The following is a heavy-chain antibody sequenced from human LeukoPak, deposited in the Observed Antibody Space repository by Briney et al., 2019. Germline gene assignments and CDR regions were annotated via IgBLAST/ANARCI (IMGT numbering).Heavy chain of an antibody. CDR3: ARGHCSSTSCYTRDYFVY. J-gene: IGHJ4*02. V-gene: IGHV1-69*05. CDR2: SIPIFGTA. CDR1: GGTFSSYA. Sequence: SVKVSCKASGGTFSSYAISWVRQAPGQGLEWMGGSIPIFGTANYAQKFQGRVTITTDESTSTAYMELSSLRSEDTAVYYCARGHCSSTSCYTRDYFVYWGQGTLVTVSS. D-gene: IGHD2-2*02.